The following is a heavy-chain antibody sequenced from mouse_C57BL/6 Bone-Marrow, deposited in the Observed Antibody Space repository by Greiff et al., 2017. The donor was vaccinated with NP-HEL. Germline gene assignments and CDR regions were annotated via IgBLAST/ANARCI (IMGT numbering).Heavy chain of an antibody. V-gene: IGHV2-2*01. J-gene: IGHJ4*01. Sequence: QVQLQQSGPGLVQPSQSLSITCTVSGFSLTSYGVHWVRQSPGKGLEWLGVIWSGGSTDYNAAFISRRSISKDNSKSQVFFKMNSLHADDTAIYYCARKMVTTWDYAMDYWGQGTSVTVSS. CDR3: ARKMVTTWDYAMDY. CDR2: IWSGGST. D-gene: IGHD2-2*01. CDR1: GFSLTSYG.